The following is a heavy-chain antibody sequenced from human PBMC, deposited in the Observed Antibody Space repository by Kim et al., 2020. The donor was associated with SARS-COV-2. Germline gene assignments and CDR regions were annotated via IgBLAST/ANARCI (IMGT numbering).Heavy chain of an antibody. J-gene: IGHJ4*02. D-gene: IGHD6-13*01. V-gene: IGHV1-24*01. Sequence: ASVKVSCKVSGYALSELSMHWVRQAPGEGLEWMGGFDPEDGETLDAQKFQVRVTMTEDTSTDTAYMELSSLRSEDTAVYYCATAYRGVAADIFYFDYWGQGSLVPVSS. CDR1: GYALSELS. CDR2: FDPEDGET. CDR3: ATAYRGVAADIFYFDY.